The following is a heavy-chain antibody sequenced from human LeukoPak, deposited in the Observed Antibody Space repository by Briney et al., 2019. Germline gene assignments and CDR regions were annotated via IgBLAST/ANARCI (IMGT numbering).Heavy chain of an antibody. CDR3: ASFSVG. D-gene: IGHD2-15*01. CDR2: ITSSSSYT. Sequence: GGSLRLSCGASGFTFSDYFMTWIRQAPGKGLEWVSYITSSSSYTNYADSVKGRFTISRDNAKNSLFLQVNSLRAEDTAVYYCASFSVGWGQGTLVTVSS. V-gene: IGHV3-11*03. J-gene: IGHJ4*02. CDR1: GFTFSDYF.